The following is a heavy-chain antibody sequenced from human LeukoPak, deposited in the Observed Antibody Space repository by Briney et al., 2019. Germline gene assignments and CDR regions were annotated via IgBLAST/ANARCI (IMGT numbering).Heavy chain of an antibody. J-gene: IGHJ3*01. V-gene: IGHV4-59*08. CDR2: IYFSGST. CDR1: GGSISGFY. D-gene: IGHD3-10*01. Sequence: SGTLSLTCTVSGGSISGFYWSWIRQSPGKGLEWIGYIYFSGSTNSNPSLKSRVTISVDMSKNQFSLKLSSVTAADTAVYYYARHFYPIGKWAFDVWGQGTMVTVSS. CDR3: ARHFYPIGKWAFDV.